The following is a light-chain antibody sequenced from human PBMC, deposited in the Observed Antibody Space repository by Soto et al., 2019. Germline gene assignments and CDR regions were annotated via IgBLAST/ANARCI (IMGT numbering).Light chain of an antibody. CDR2: DAS. CDR1: QSISSW. J-gene: IGKJ4*01. CDR3: QQYKSYSLT. V-gene: IGKV1-5*01. Sequence: DIQMTQSPSTLSASVGDRVTITCRASQSISSWLAWYQQKPGKAPKLLIYDASSLESGVPSRFSGSGSGTEFTLTICSLQPDDFATYYCQQYKSYSLTFGGGTKVEIK.